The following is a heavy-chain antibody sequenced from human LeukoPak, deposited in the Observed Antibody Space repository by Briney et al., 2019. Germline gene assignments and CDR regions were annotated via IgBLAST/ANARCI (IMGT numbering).Heavy chain of an antibody. V-gene: IGHV3-23*01. Sequence: PGGSLRLSCAASGFTFSSYAMSWVRQAPGKGLEWVSAISGSGGSTYYADSVKGRFTISRDNSKNTLYLQMNSLRAEDTAVYYCAKGEVAARPKWYYFDYWGQGTLVTVSS. D-gene: IGHD6-6*01. J-gene: IGHJ4*02. CDR1: GFTFSSYA. CDR2: ISGSGGST. CDR3: AKGEVAARPKWYYFDY.